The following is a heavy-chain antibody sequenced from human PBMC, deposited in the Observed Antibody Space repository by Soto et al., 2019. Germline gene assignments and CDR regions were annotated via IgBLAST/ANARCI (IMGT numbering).Heavy chain of an antibody. Sequence: SETLSLTCTVSGGSISSYYWSWIRQPAGKGLEWIGRIYTRGSTNYNPSLKSRVTMSVDTSKNQFSLKLSSVTAADTAVYYCARDDLNGRDSPGDAFDIWGQGTMVTVS. D-gene: IGHD3-22*01. CDR1: GGSISSYY. CDR3: ARDDLNGRDSPGDAFDI. CDR2: IYTRGST. J-gene: IGHJ3*02. V-gene: IGHV4-4*07.